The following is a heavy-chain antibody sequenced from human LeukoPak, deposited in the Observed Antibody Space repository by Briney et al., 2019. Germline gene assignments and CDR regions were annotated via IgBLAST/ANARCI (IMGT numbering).Heavy chain of an antibody. CDR2: INWNGGST. D-gene: IGHD6-19*01. V-gene: IGHV3-20*04. J-gene: IGHJ4*02. CDR1: GFTFDDYG. CDR3: AKEPHSQYSSGWYDLDY. Sequence: GGSLRLSCAASGFTFDDYGMSWVRQAPGKGLEWVSGINWNGGSTGYADSVKGRFTISRDNSKNTLYLQMNSLRAEDTAVYYCAKEPHSQYSSGWYDLDYWGQGTLVTVSS.